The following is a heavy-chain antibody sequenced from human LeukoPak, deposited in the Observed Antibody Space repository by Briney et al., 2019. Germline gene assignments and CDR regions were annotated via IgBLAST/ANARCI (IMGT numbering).Heavy chain of an antibody. D-gene: IGHD3-10*01. CDR2: ISSSSSYI. V-gene: IGHV3-21*01. J-gene: IGHJ4*02. Sequence: GGSLRLSCAASGFTFSSYSMNWVRQAPGKGLEWVSSISSSSSYIYYADSVKGRFTISRDNAKNSLYLQMNSLRAEDTAVYHCARGSYGSGSYYNEFHYWGQGTLVTVSS. CDR1: GFTFSSYS. CDR3: ARGSYGSGSYYNEFHY.